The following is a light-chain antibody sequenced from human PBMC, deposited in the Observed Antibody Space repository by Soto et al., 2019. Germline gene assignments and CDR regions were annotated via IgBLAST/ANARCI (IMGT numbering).Light chain of an antibody. CDR1: QSVSNNY. CDR3: QQYGSSPRT. V-gene: IGKV3-20*01. Sequence: EIVLTQSPGTLSLSPGERAILSCRASQSVSNNYLAWYRQKPGQAPSLLIYGASSRATGIPDRFSGSGSGTDFTLTISRLEPEDFAVYYCQQYGSSPRTFGQGTKVDI. J-gene: IGKJ1*01. CDR2: GAS.